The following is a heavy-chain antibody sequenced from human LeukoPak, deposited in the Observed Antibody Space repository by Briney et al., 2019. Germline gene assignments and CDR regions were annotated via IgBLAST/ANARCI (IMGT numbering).Heavy chain of an antibody. V-gene: IGHV3-30-3*01. D-gene: IGHD4-11*01. CDR2: ISFDGSNK. CDR3: ASRKYSNYYFDY. Sequence: GGSLRLSCAASGFTLSSYFMHWVRQAPGKGLEWVAVISFDGSNKSYADSVTGRFTISRDNAKNSLYLQMNSLRAEDTAIYYCASRKYSNYYFDYWGQGTLVTVSS. CDR1: GFTLSSYF. J-gene: IGHJ4*02.